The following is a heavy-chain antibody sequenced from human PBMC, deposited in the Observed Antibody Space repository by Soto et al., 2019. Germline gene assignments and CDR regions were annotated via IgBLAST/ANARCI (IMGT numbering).Heavy chain of an antibody. CDR1: GFSLTTGGVG. V-gene: IGHV2-5*01. CDR3: IYRRASWDYHGLDV. Sequence: QFTLKESGPTLVKPTQTLTLTCTFSGFSLTTGGVGVGWIRQSPGNSLEWLAVIYWNEDRRRNPSLENRLTITKDTSKNQVVLTMINMDPVDTGIYYCIYRRASWDYHGLDVWGQGTPVTVSS. J-gene: IGHJ6*02. D-gene: IGHD2-21*01. CDR2: IYWNEDR.